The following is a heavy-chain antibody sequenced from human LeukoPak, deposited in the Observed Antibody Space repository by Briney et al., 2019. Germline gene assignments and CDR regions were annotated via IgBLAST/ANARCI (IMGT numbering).Heavy chain of an antibody. CDR1: GGSISSSSYY. D-gene: IGHD1/OR15-1a*01. V-gene: IGHV4-39*01. CDR2: VYYSGST. J-gene: IGHJ4*02. Sequence: KTSETLSLTCTVSGGSISSSSYYWGWIRQPPGKGLDWIGNVYYSGSTYCNPSLKSRVTISVDTSKNQFSLKLTSVTAADTAVYYCARNNIGTRTYDYWGQGTLVTVSS. CDR3: ARNNIGTRTYDY.